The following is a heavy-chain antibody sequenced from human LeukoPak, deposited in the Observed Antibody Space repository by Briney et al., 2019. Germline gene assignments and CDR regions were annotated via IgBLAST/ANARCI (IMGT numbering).Heavy chain of an antibody. CDR3: AKDAFDI. V-gene: IGHV3-64*02. J-gene: IGHJ3*02. CDR2: ISTNGDST. CDR1: GFTFSTYA. Sequence: GGSLRLSCAASGFTFSTYAMHWVRQAPGKGLEYVSAISTNGDSTYYADPVKGRFTISRDNAKNSLYLQMNSLRAEDTALYYCAKDAFDIWGQGTMVTVSS.